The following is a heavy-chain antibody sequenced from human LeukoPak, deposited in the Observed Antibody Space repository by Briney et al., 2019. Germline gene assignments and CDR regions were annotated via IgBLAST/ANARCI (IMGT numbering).Heavy chain of an antibody. V-gene: IGHV3-48*03. D-gene: IGHD6-13*01. CDR2: ISSSGSTI. CDR3: ARDWCSSSWTDNWFDP. J-gene: IGHJ5*02. CDR1: GFTFSSYE. Sequence: GGSLRLSCAASGFTFSSYEMNWVRQAPGKGLEWVSYISSSGSTIYYADSVKGRFTISRDNAKNSLYLQMNSLRAEDTAVYYCARDWCSSSWTDNWFDPWGQGTLVTVSS.